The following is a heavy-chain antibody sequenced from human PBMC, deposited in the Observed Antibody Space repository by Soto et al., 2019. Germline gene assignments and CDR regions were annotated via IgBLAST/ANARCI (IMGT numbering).Heavy chain of an antibody. CDR2: ISGSAGST. CDR3: AKLSDGAQYFYYYGMDV. V-gene: IGHV3-23*01. D-gene: IGHD4-17*01. J-gene: IGHJ6*02. Sequence: EVQLLESGGGLVQPGGSLRLSCAASGFTFSSYAMSWVRQAPGKGLEWVSAISGSAGSTYYTDSVKGRFTISRDKSKNTLYLQMNNMGAEDTAIYYCAKLSDGAQYFYYYGMDVWGQGTTVTVSS. CDR1: GFTFSSYA.